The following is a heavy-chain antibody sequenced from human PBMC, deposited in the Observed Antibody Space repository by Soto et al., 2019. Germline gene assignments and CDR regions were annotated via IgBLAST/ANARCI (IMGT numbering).Heavy chain of an antibody. J-gene: IGHJ4*02. CDR3: ARGSHKLHSYDSSGFYHYVDY. V-gene: IGHV4-34*01. Sequence: SETLSLTCAVYGGSFSDYSWTWVRQPPGKGLEWIGEINDSGSTNYTPSLERRVTISRDTSKNRFSLKLSSVTAADTAVYYCARGSHKLHSYDSSGFYHYVDYWGQGSLVTVSS. CDR1: GGSFSDYS. D-gene: IGHD3-22*01. CDR2: INDSGST.